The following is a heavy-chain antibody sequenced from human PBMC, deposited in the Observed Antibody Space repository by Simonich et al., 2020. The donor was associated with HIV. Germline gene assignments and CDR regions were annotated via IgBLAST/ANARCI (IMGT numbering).Heavy chain of an antibody. V-gene: IGHV4-34*01. J-gene: IGHJ4*02. Sequence: QVQLQQWGAGLLKPSETLSLTCAVYGGSFSGYYWGWIRKPPGKGLEGMGEINHSGNTNYNPSLKRRVTISVDTSKNQFSLKLSSLTAADTAVYYCARGFYQRLYYFDYWGQGTLVTVSS. D-gene: IGHD2-2*01. CDR1: GGSFSGYY. CDR2: INHSGNT. CDR3: ARGFYQRLYYFDY.